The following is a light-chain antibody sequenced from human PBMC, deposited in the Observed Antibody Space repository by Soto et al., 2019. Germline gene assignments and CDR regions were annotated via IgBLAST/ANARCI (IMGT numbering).Light chain of an antibody. Sequence: DVVLTQSPLSLPVTLGQPASISCRSSQSLVHSGGNTYLNWFQQRPGQSPRRLIYKVSNRDSGVPDRFSGSGSGTDFTLKISRVEAEDVGVYYCMQGTHWPLTFGGGNKVEIK. V-gene: IGKV2-30*02. J-gene: IGKJ4*01. CDR1: QSLVHSGGNTY. CDR3: MQGTHWPLT. CDR2: KVS.